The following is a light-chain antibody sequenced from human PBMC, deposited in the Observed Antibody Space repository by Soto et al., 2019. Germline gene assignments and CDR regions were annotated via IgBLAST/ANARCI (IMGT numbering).Light chain of an antibody. Sequence: SYELTQPPSVSLAPGQTARIPCGGSNIGTKSVHWYQQKPGQAPVLVVLDVNDRPSGIPDRFSGSNSENTATLTISRVEAGDEADYFCQVWDTHSVVFGGGTKLTVL. CDR3: QVWDTHSVV. V-gene: IGLV3-21*02. J-gene: IGLJ2*01. CDR1: NIGTKS. CDR2: DVN.